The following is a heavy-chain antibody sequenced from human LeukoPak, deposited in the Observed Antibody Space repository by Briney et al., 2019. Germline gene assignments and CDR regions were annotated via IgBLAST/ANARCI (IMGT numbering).Heavy chain of an antibody. Sequence: GGSLRLSCAASGFTFSSYAMSWVRQAPGKGLEWVSAISGSGGSACYADSVKGRFTISRDNSKNTLYLQMNSLRAEDTAVYYCAKEPCGLRCFFDYWGQGTLVTVSS. V-gene: IGHV3-23*01. D-gene: IGHD4-17*01. CDR1: GFTFSSYA. CDR3: AKEPCGLRCFFDY. J-gene: IGHJ4*02. CDR2: ISGSGGSA.